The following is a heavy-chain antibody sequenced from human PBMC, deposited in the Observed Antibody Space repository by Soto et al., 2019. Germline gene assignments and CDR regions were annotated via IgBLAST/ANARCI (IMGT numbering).Heavy chain of an antibody. V-gene: IGHV4-4*07. J-gene: IGHJ4*02. CDR3: AREGSYSAYNFAHGIQLWSFDF. Sequence: SETLSLTCTVSGGSINTFYWSWVRQPAGKGLEWIGRIFSSGSTSFNPSLESRVAMSVDTSKNQFSLNLSSVTAADMAVYYCAREGSYSAYNFAHGIQLWSFDFWGQGALVTVSS. CDR1: GGSINTFY. D-gene: IGHD5-12*01. CDR2: IFSSGST.